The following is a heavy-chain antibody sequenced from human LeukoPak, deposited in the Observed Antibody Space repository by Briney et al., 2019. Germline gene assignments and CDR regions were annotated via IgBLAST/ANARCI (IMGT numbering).Heavy chain of an antibody. V-gene: IGHV3-30-3*01. Sequence: PGRSLRLSCAASGFTFSHYAMHWVRQAPGKGLEWVAVISYHGIDKYYADSVKGRFTISRDNSKNALYLQMNSLRAEDTAVYYCAREGRLRPSHIDYWGQGTLVTVSS. D-gene: IGHD2-15*01. J-gene: IGHJ4*02. CDR3: AREGRLRPSHIDY. CDR2: ISYHGIDK. CDR1: GFTFSHYA.